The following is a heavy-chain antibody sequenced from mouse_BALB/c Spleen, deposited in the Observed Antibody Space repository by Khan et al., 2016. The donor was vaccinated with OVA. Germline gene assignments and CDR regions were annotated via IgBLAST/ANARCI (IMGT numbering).Heavy chain of an antibody. CDR3: ARDRIDY. Sequence: QVQLKQSGAELAKPGASVKMSCKASGYTFSNYWIHWVKQRPGQGLEWIGYINPSSGHTYYNQTFNDKATLTTDKSSSTAYMQLSSPTSEDSAVYYCARDRIDYWGQGTTLTVSS. J-gene: IGHJ2*01. CDR1: GYTFSNYW. V-gene: IGHV1-7*01. CDR2: INPSSGHT.